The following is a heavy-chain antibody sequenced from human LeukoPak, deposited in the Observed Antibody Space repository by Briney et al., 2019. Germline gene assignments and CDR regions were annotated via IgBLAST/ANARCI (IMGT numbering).Heavy chain of an antibody. J-gene: IGHJ6*02. D-gene: IGHD4-23*01. CDR2: IYYSGST. V-gene: IGHV4-59*01. CDR1: GGSISSYY. CDR3: ARDRDYGGNSGLYYYYGMDV. Sequence: SETLSLTCTVSGGSISSYYWSWIRQPPGKGLEWIGYIYYSGSTNYNPSLKSRVTISVDTSENQFSLKLSSVTAADTAVYYCARDRDYGGNSGLYYYYGMDVWGQGTTVTASS.